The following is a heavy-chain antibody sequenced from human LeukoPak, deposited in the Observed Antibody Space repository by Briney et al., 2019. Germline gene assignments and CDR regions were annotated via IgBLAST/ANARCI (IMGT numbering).Heavy chain of an antibody. CDR2: SKSKTDGGTT. Sequence: TGGSLRLSCAASGFTFSNAWMSWVRQAPGKGLEWIGRSKSKTDGGTTDNAAPVKGRFIISRDDSKNTLYLQMNSLKTEDTAVYYCTTGRGYSGYDLPFDYWGQGTLVTVSS. D-gene: IGHD5-12*01. CDR1: GFTFSNAW. CDR3: TTGRGYSGYDLPFDY. V-gene: IGHV3-15*01. J-gene: IGHJ4*02.